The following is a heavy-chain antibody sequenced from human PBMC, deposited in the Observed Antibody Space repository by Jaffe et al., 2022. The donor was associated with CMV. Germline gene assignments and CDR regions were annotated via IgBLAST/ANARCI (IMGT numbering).Heavy chain of an antibody. D-gene: IGHD3-3*01. J-gene: IGHJ4*02. V-gene: IGHV3-21*01. CDR2: ISSSSSYI. CDR1: GFTFSSYS. Sequence: EVQLVESGGGLVKPGGSLRLSCAASGFTFSSYSMNWVRQAPGKGLEWVSSISSSSSYIYYADSVKGRFTISRDNAKNSLYLQMNSLRAEDTAVYYCASRQLSGPGFDYWGQGTLVTVSS. CDR3: ASRQLSGPGFDY.